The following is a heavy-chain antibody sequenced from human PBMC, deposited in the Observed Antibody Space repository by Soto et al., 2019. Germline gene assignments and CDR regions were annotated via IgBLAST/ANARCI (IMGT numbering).Heavy chain of an antibody. CDR1: GAPFSGYY. CDR2: INHTGST. J-gene: IGHJ4*02. V-gene: IGHV4-34*01. D-gene: IGHD3-3*01. Sequence: TLSLTCAVYGAPFSGYYWTWIRQPPGKGLEWIGEINHTGSTKYNPSLKSRVTISLDTSKNQFSLSLRSVTAADTAVYYCARGREIFGAVTPFEYWGQGTQVTVSS. CDR3: ARGREIFGAVTPFEY.